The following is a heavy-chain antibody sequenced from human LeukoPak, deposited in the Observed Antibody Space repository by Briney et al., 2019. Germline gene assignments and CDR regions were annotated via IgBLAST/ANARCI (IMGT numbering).Heavy chain of an antibody. CDR2: ISAYNGNI. V-gene: IGHV1-18*01. Sequence: ASVKVSCKASGGTFSSYAISWVRQAPGQGLEWMGWISAYNGNINYAQRLQDRVTMTTDTSTSTAFMELRSLRSDDTAVYYCARDEGVTVVRGVILLDYWGQGTLVTVSS. J-gene: IGHJ4*02. D-gene: IGHD3-10*01. CDR3: ARDEGVTVVRGVILLDY. CDR1: GGTFSSYA.